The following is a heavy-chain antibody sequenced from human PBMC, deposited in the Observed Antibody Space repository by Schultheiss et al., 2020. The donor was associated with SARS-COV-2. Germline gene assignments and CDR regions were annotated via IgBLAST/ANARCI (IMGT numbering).Heavy chain of an antibody. CDR3: ARSYCSSTSCDRSYYYYGMDV. V-gene: IGHV4-30-4*02. CDR2: IYHSGST. Sequence: SETLSLTCTVSGGSISSGDYYWSWIRQPPGKGLEWIGYIYHSGSTYYNPSLKSRVTISVDRSKNQFSLKLSSVTAADTAVYYCARSYCSSTSCDRSYYYYGMDVWGQGTTVTVSS. CDR1: GGSISSGDYY. D-gene: IGHD2-2*01. J-gene: IGHJ6*02.